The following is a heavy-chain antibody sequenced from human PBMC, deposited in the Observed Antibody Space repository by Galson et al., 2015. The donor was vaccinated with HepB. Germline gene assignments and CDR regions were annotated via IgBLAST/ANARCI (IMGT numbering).Heavy chain of an antibody. D-gene: IGHD3-10*01. J-gene: IGHJ4*02. Sequence: SLRLSCAASGFTFSSYGMHWVRQAPGKGLEWVAVISYDGSNKYYADSVKGRFTISRDNSKNTLYLQMNSPRAEDTAVYYCAKCPSMRLWFGESWGQGTLVTVSS. CDR2: ISYDGSNK. V-gene: IGHV3-30*18. CDR1: GFTFSSYG. CDR3: AKCPSMRLWFGES.